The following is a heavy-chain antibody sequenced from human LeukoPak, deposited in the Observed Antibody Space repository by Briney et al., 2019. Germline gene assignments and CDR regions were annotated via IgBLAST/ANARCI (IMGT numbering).Heavy chain of an antibody. CDR3: AREAAKYYYDSSGYHPDAFDI. CDR2: IYTSGST. D-gene: IGHD3-22*01. CDR1: GGSISSGSYY. V-gene: IGHV4-61*02. J-gene: IGHJ3*02. Sequence: SETLSLTCTVSGGSISSGSYYWSSIRQPAGKGLEWIGRIYTSGSTNYNPSLKSRVTISVDTSKNQFSLKLSSVTAADTAVYYCAREAAKYYYDSSGYHPDAFDIWGQGTMVTVSS.